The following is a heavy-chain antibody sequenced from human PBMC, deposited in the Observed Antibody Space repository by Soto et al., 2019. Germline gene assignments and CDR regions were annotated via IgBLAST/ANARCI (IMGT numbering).Heavy chain of an antibody. D-gene: IGHD6-13*01. J-gene: IGHJ3*02. V-gene: IGHV4-59*08. CDR3: ARRYSSALDI. CDR2: IYYSGST. Sequence: SETLSLTCTVSCGSISSYYWSWIRQPPGKGLEWIGYIYYSGSTNYNPSLKSRVTISVDTSKNQFSLKLSSVTAADTAVYYCARRYSSALDIWGQGTMVTVS. CDR1: CGSISSYY.